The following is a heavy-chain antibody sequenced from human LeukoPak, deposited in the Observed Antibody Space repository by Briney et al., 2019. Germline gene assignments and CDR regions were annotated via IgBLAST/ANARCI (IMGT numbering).Heavy chain of an antibody. CDR3: ARPELGHYYDSSGYPF. CDR1: GFTFSSYA. J-gene: IGHJ4*02. D-gene: IGHD3-22*01. CDR2: ISYDGSNK. Sequence: PGGSLRLSCAASGFTFSSYAMHWVRQAPGKGLEWVAVISYDGSNKYYADSVKGRFTISRDNSKNTLYLQMNSLRAEDTAVYYCARPELGHYYDSSGYPFWGQGTLVTVSS. V-gene: IGHV3-30-3*01.